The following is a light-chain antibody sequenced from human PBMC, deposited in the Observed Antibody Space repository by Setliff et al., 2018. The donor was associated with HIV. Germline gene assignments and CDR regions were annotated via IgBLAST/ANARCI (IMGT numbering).Light chain of an antibody. V-gene: IGLV2-14*01. CDR1: SSDVGRCNY. CDR3: SSYTTESTRV. J-gene: IGLJ1*01. CDR2: QVS. Sequence: QSVLTQPASVSGSPGQSITISCTGTSSDVGRCNYVSWYQHHPGKAPKLIIFQVSNRPSGVSNRFSGFKSGNTASLTISGLQAEDEADYYCSSYTTESTRVFGSGTKVTVL.